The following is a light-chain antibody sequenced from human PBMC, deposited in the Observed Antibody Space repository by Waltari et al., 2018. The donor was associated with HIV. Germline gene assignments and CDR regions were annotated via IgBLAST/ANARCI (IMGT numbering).Light chain of an antibody. Sequence: IVMTQSPGSLAVSLGETAIINCKSSQSVLYTSDKRNYIAWYQQRPGQPPKLLVYWASMRESGVPARCSGSGSGTNFSLTVTNMHSEDVAMYYCQQSYATPTFGQGTKLEI. CDR2: WAS. CDR1: QSVLYTSDKRNY. V-gene: IGKV4-1*01. J-gene: IGKJ1*01. CDR3: QQSYATPT.